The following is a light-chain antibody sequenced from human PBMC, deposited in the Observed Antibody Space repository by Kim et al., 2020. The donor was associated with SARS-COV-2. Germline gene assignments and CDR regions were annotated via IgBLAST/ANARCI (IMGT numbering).Light chain of an antibody. CDR2: GAS. J-gene: IGKJ4*01. CDR1: QSVSSNY. CDR3: QQCGTSPRS. V-gene: IGKV3-20*01. Sequence: APGERATLSGRASQSVSSNYLDWYQQKPGQAPRLLIYGASSRATGIPDRFSGSGSGTDFTLTISRLEPEDFAVYYCQQCGTSPRSFGGGTKVDIK.